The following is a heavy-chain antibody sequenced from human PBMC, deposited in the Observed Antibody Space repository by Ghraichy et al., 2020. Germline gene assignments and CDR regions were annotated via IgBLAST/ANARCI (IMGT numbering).Heavy chain of an antibody. CDR1: GFRFSNYY. D-gene: IGHD6-19*01. CDR2: INKDGRTR. CDR3: ARKPDGDTGWYAPWGY. J-gene: IGHJ4*02. V-gene: IGHV3-11*01. Sequence: GGSLRLSCAASGFRFSNYYITWIRQTPGKGLEWVSYINKDGRTRFYADSMQGRVTVSRDNAKNSVYLDLTSLRVEDTAVYYCARKPDGDTGWYAPWGYWGQGTLGTVSS.